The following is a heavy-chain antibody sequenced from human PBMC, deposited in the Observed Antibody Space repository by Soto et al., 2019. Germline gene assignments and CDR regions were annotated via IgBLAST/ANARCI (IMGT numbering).Heavy chain of an antibody. D-gene: IGHD3-3*01. Sequence: AETLSLTCAVYGGSFSGYYWSWIRQPPGKGLEWIGEINHSGSTNYNPSLKSRVTISVDTSKNQFSLKLSSVTAADTAVYYCARGPSFPVFGWFDPWGQGTLVTVSS. CDR2: INHSGST. CDR1: GGSFSGYY. J-gene: IGHJ5*02. CDR3: ARGPSFPVFGWFDP. V-gene: IGHV4-34*01.